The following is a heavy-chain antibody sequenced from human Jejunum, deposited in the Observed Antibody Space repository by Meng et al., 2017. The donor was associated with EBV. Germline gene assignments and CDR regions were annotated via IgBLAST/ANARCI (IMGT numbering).Heavy chain of an antibody. D-gene: IGHD2-21*01. CDR3: AKAIEVMGYYSDY. Sequence: QVQLVGSGGGGVQPGGSLRLSCAASGFTFSNYGMHWVRQAPGKGLEWVAIISFDGSDIYYADSVKGRFTISRDNSKNTLYLQMNSLRAEDTAVYYCAKAIEVMGYYSDYWGQGTLVTVSS. CDR1: GFTFSNYG. V-gene: IGHV3-30*18. J-gene: IGHJ4*02. CDR2: ISFDGSDI.